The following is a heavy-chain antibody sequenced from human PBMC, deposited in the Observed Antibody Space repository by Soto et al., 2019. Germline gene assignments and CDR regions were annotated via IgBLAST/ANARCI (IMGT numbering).Heavy chain of an antibody. CDR1: VGSISIGVYH. V-gene: IGHV4-31*03. CDR3: ARGKNWFDP. Sequence: SLTCTVSVGSISIGVYHWSWIRQHPGKGLEWIGYIYYSGSTYYNPSLKSRVTISVDTSKNQFSLKLSSVTAADTAVYYCARGKNWFDPWGQGTLVTVSS. CDR2: IYYSGST. J-gene: IGHJ5*02.